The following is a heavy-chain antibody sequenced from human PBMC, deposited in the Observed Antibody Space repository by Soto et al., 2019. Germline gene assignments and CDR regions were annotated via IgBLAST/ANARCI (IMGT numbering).Heavy chain of an antibody. V-gene: IGHV4-59*01. CDR3: ARVWGGAFDF. D-gene: IGHD3-10*01. CDR2: IYYSGST. J-gene: IGHJ3*01. CDR1: GGSISSYY. Sequence: SETLSLTCSVSGGSISSYYWSWIRQPPGKGLEWIGYIYYSGSTNYNPSLKSRVTISVDTSKNQFSLKLSSVTAADTAVYYCARVWGGAFDFWGQGTMVTVSS.